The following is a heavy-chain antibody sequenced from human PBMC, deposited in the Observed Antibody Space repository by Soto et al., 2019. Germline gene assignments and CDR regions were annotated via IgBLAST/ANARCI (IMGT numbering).Heavy chain of an antibody. CDR1: GYTFTSYD. CDR3: ARGEPGDIVAPNWFDP. V-gene: IGHV1-8*01. J-gene: IGHJ5*02. D-gene: IGHD5-12*01. CDR2: MNPNSGNT. Sequence: ASVKVSCKASGYTFTSYDINWVRQATGQGLEWMGWMNPNSGNTGYAQKFQGRVTMTRNTSISTAYMELSSLRSEDTAVYYCARGEPGDIVAPNWFDPWGQGTLVTVSS.